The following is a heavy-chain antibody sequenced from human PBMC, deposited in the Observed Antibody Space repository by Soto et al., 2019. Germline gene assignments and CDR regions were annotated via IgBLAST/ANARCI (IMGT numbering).Heavy chain of an antibody. CDR3: VKGNQLLRYYFEF. CDR2: ITSDGDST. D-gene: IGHD2-15*01. V-gene: IGHV3-64D*06. CDR1: GFTFSNYA. J-gene: IGHJ4*01. Sequence: GGSLRLSCSVSGFTFSNYAMHWVRQAPGKGLEYVSGITSDGDSTWHADSVKDRFTISRDNSKNTLFLQMSSLRVEDTAIYFCVKGNQLLRYYFEFWGPGTLVTVS.